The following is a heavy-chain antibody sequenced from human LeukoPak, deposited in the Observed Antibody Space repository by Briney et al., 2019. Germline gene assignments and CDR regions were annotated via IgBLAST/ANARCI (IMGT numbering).Heavy chain of an antibody. CDR3: GSLGYSSSPRDC. V-gene: IGHV4-61*02. Sequence: SETLSLTCTVSGGSISSGSYYWSWIRQPAGKGLEWIGRVHTSGSTNYNPSLKSRVTISVDTSKNQFSLKLSSVTAADTAVYYCGSLGYSSSPRDCWGQGTLVTVSS. CDR2: VHTSGST. J-gene: IGHJ4*02. D-gene: IGHD6-13*01. CDR1: GGSISSGSYY.